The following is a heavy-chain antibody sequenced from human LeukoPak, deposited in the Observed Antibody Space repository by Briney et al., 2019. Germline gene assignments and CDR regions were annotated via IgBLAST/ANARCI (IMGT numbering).Heavy chain of an antibody. Sequence: ASVKVSCKASGYTFTSYGISWVRQAPGQGLEWMGWISAYNGNTNYAQKLQGRVTMTRDTSISTAHMELSRLRSDDTAVYYCARAVVPAAMPPKDWGQGTLVTVSS. CDR2: ISAYNGNT. CDR1: GYTFTSYG. J-gene: IGHJ4*02. V-gene: IGHV1-18*01. D-gene: IGHD2-2*01. CDR3: ARAVVPAAMPPKD.